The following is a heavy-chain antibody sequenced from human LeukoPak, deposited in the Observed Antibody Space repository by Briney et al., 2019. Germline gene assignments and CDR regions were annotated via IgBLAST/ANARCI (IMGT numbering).Heavy chain of an antibody. CDR3: ARGITMVRGPYEDDAFDI. J-gene: IGHJ3*02. V-gene: IGHV1-2*02. CDR1: GYTFTGYY. D-gene: IGHD3-10*01. CDR2: INPNSGGT. Sequence: ASVKVSCKASGYTFTGYYMHWVRQAPGQGLEWMGWINPNSGGTNYAQKFQGRVTMTRDTSISTAYMELSRLRSDDTAVYYCARGITMVRGPYEDDAFDIWGQGTMVTVSS.